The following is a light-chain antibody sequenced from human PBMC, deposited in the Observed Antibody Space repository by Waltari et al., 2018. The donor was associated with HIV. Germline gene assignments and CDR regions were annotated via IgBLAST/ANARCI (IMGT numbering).Light chain of an antibody. CDR2: DNK. Sequence: QSVLTQPPSVSAAPGQTVTIPCSGTSSNIGNNYVSWYQHLPGTAPQLLIYDNKKRPSGSPDRFSASKSGTSATLDITGLQTGDEADYYCGTWDSGLSVVVFGEGTKLTVL. CDR1: SSNIGNNY. CDR3: GTWDSGLSVVV. V-gene: IGLV1-51*01. J-gene: IGLJ2*01.